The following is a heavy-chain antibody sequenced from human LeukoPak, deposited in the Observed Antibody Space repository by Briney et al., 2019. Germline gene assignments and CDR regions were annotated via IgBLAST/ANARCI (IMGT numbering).Heavy chain of an antibody. J-gene: IGHJ4*02. CDR2: IYPSDSDT. CDR3: ARPSSGWYFDY. V-gene: IGHV5-51*01. Sequence: GESLKISCKGSGYRFTNYWIGWVRQMPGKGLEWMGIIYPSDSDTRYSPSFQGQVTISADKSISTAYLQWSSLKASDTAMYYCARPSSGWYFDYWGQGTLVTVSS. D-gene: IGHD6-19*01. CDR1: GYRFTNYW.